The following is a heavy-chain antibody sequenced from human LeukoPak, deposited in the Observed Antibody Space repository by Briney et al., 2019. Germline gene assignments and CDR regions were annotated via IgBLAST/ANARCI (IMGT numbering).Heavy chain of an antibody. D-gene: IGHD3-16*01. CDR3: ARWGSNYFDY. J-gene: IGHJ4*02. CDR1: GFTFDDYA. CDR2: ISWNSGSI. Sequence: GGSLRLSCAASGFTFDDYAMHWVRQAPGKGLEWASGISWNSGSIGYADSVKGRFTISRDNAKNSLYLQMNSLRAEDTALYYCARWGSNYFDYWGQGTLVTVSS. V-gene: IGHV3-9*01.